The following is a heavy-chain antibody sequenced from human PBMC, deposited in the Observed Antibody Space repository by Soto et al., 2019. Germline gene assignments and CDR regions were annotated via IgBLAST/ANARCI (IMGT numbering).Heavy chain of an antibody. Sequence: PGESLKISCNGSGYSFTSYWISWVRQMPGKGLEWMGRIDPSDSYTNYSPSFQGHVTISADKSTSTAYLQWSSLKASDTAMYYCARQGFGESYYYYGMDVWGQGTTVTVS. CDR1: GYSFTSYW. CDR3: ARQGFGESYYYYGMDV. D-gene: IGHD3-10*01. J-gene: IGHJ6*02. CDR2: IDPSDSYT. V-gene: IGHV5-10-1*01.